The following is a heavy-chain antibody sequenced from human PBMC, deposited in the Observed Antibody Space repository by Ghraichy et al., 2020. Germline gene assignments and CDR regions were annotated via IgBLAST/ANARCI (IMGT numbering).Heavy chain of an antibody. D-gene: IGHD2-2*01. Sequence: GGSLRLSCAASGFTFSDFGMHWVRQAPGKGLEWVAAISYDGSNKYYADSVKGRFTISRDNSKNTLYLQMNSLRAEDTAGYYFAKGHCSSTSCYGDPDWFDPWAQGTLVTVSS. V-gene: IGHV3-30*18. CDR2: ISYDGSNK. CDR1: GFTFSDFG. J-gene: IGHJ5*02. CDR3: AKGHCSSTSCYGDPDWFDP.